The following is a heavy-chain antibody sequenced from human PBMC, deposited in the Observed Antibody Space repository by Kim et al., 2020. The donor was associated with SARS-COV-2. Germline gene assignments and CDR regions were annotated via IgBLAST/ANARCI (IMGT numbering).Heavy chain of an antibody. J-gene: IGHJ6*04. V-gene: IGHV3-23*01. CDR2: ICDDGGNK. CDR1: GFTFSSYG. D-gene: IGHD3-10*01. CDR3: AKAGEGYGSGSYYNVGMDV. Sequence: GGSLRLSCAASGFTFSSYGMSWVRQAPGKGLEWVSAICDDGGNKYYADSVKGRFTISRDNSKNTLYLQMNSLRAEDTAVYYCAKAGEGYGSGSYYNVGMDVWGEGTTVTVSS.